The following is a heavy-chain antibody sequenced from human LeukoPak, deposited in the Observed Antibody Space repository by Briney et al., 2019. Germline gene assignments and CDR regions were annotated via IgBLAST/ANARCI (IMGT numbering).Heavy chain of an antibody. Sequence: GGSLRLSCAASGFTFSSYAMHWVRQAPGKGLEWVAVISYDGSNKYYADSVKGRFTISRDNSKNTLYLQMNSLRAEDTAVYYCARDGWYGSSGYYYVHYFDYWGQGTLVTVSS. V-gene: IGHV3-30*04. CDR3: ARDGWYGSSGYYYVHYFDY. CDR1: GFTFSSYA. D-gene: IGHD3-22*01. J-gene: IGHJ4*02. CDR2: ISYDGSNK.